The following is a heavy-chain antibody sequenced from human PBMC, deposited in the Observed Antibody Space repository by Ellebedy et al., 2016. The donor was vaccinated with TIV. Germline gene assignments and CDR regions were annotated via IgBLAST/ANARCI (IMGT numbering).Heavy chain of an antibody. J-gene: IGHJ4*02. CDR3: AKGRGGGSDSSAPRYYFDY. D-gene: IGHD3-22*01. CDR1: GFTFTTYA. V-gene: IGHV3-23*01. Sequence: GESLKISCAASGFTFTTYAMHWVRQAPGKGLGWVSGINSGGTRTYYADSVKGRFTISRDNSKNTLYLQMNSLRAEDTAVYYCAKGRGGGSDSSAPRYYFDYWGLGTLVTVSS. CDR2: INSGGTRT.